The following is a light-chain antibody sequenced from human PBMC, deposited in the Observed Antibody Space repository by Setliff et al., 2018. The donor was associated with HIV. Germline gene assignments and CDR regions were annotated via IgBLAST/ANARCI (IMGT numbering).Light chain of an antibody. V-gene: IGLV2-14*03. CDR2: DVS. Sequence: QSALAQPASVSASPGQSITISCTGTSSDVGGYNYVSWYQQHPDKAPKLMIYDVSNRPSGVSNRFSGSKSGNTASLTISGLQAEDEADYYCSSYTSSSTLVFGGGTKVTVL. CDR1: SSDVGGYNY. CDR3: SSYTSSSTLV. J-gene: IGLJ2*01.